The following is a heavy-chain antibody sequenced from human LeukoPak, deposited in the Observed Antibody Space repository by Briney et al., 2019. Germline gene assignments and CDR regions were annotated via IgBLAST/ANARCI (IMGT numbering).Heavy chain of an antibody. J-gene: IGHJ6*03. CDR3: ARASFDYYGSGSYYYYYYYYMDV. D-gene: IGHD3-10*01. V-gene: IGHV3-48*03. CDR1: GFSFSSYE. CDR2: ISASGTLT. Sequence: GGSLRLSCAASGFSFSSYEMNWVRQAPGKGLEWISYISASGTLTHYAESLEGRFTISRDNAKNSLYLQMSSLRGEDTAVYYCARASFDYYGSGSYYYYYYYYMDVWGKGTTVTVSS.